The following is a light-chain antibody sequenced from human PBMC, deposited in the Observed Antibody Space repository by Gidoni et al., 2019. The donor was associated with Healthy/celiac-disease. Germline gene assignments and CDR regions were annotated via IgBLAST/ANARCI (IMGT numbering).Light chain of an antibody. CDR2: GAS. J-gene: IGKJ4*01. CDR1: QSVSSSY. V-gene: IGKV3-20*01. Sequence: IVLTQSPGTLSLSPGERAPLSCRASQSVSSSYLAWYQQKPGQAPRLLIYGASSRATGIPDRFRVSGSGTDVTLTIRRLETEDFAVYYCKQYGSSRLTFGGGTKVEIK. CDR3: KQYGSSRLT.